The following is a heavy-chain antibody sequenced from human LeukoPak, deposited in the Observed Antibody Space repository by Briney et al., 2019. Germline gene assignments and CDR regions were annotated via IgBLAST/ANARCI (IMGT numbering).Heavy chain of an antibody. CDR3: ARAPFYYYDSSGIGD. CDR1: GGFISSDNYY. J-gene: IGHJ4*02. V-gene: IGHV4-39*01. D-gene: IGHD3-22*01. Sequence: SETLSLTCTVSGGFISSDNYYWGWIRQPPGKGLEWIGSIYYSGNTYYNSSLKSRVTISVDTSKIQFSLELTSVTAADTAVYYCARAPFYYYDSSGIGDWGQGTLVTVSS. CDR2: IYYSGNT.